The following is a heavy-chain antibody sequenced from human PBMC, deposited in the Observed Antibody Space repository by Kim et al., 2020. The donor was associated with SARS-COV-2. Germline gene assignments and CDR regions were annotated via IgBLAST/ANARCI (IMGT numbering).Heavy chain of an antibody. J-gene: IGHJ4*02. V-gene: IGHV3-64D*06. Sequence: GGSLRLSCSASGFIFSSFAMHWVRQAPGKKLEYVSAISSNGRITDYADSVKGRFIISRDDSQNTVYLQMSSLRAGDTAVYYCVKEYSYHFDCWGQGTLVT. CDR3: VKEYSYHFDC. CDR1: GFIFSSFA. CDR2: ISSNGRIT. D-gene: IGHD5-18*01.